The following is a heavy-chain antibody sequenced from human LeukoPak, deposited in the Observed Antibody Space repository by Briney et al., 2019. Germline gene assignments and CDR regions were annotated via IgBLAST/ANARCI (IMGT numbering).Heavy chain of an antibody. D-gene: IGHD4-17*01. Sequence: SETLSLTCTVSGGSISSGGYYWSWIRQPPGKGLERIGEINHSGSTNYNPSLKSRVTISVDTSKNQFSLKLSSVTAPDTAVYYCARVSDPTNGDYADYWGQGTLVTVSS. CDR1: GGSISSGGYY. V-gene: IGHV4-39*07. J-gene: IGHJ4*02. CDR2: INHSGST. CDR3: ARVSDPTNGDYADY.